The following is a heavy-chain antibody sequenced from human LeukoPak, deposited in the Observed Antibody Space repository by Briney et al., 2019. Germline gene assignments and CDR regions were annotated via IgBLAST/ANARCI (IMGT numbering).Heavy chain of an antibody. D-gene: IGHD3-22*01. CDR2: IYYSGST. J-gene: IGHJ4*02. CDR3: ARGGYYYDSSGISFDY. Sequence: PSETLSLTCTVSGYSISSSSYYWGWIRQPPGKGLEWIGSIYYSGSTYYNPSLKSRVTISVDTSKNQFSLKLSSVTAADTAVYYCARGGYYYDSSGISFDYWGQGTLVTVSS. V-gene: IGHV4-39*01. CDR1: GYSISSSSYY.